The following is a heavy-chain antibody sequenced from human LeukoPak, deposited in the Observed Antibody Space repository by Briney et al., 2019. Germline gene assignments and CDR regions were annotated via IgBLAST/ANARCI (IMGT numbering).Heavy chain of an antibody. D-gene: IGHD5-12*01. CDR1: GFTFSGSA. Sequence: GGSLKLSCAASGFTFSGSAMHWVRQASGKGLEWVGRIRSKANSYATAYAASVKGRFTISRDDSKNTAYLQMNSLKTEDTAVYYCTRHTWGSIVATISGDYWGQGTLVTVSS. J-gene: IGHJ4*02. V-gene: IGHV3-73*01. CDR2: IRSKANSYAT. CDR3: TRHTWGSIVATISGDY.